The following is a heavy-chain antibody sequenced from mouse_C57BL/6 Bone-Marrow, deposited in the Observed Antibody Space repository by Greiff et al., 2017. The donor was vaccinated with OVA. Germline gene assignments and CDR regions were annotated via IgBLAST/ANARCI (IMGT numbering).Heavy chain of an antibody. CDR3: ARYGMWLLDY. D-gene: IGHD2-3*01. CDR2: IYPRSGNT. CDR1: GYTFTSYG. J-gene: IGHJ2*01. Sequence: QVQLKESGAELARPGASVKLSCKASGYTFTSYGISWVKQRTGQGLEWIGEIYPRSGNTYYNEKFKGKATLTADKSSSTAYMELRSLTSEDSAVYFCARYGMWLLDYWGQGTTLTVSS. V-gene: IGHV1-81*01.